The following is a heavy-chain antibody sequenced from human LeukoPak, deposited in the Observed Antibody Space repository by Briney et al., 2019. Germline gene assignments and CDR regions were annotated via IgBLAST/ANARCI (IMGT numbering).Heavy chain of an antibody. D-gene: IGHD5-12*01. CDR2: ISYDGSNK. V-gene: IGHV3-30*18. Sequence: GRSLRLSCAASGFTLSSYGMHWVRQAPGKGLEWVAVISYDGSNKYYADSVKGRFTISRDNSKNTLYLQMNSLRAEDTAVYYCANLNSGYDFVYPPYDYWGQGTLVTVSS. J-gene: IGHJ4*02. CDR1: GFTLSSYG. CDR3: ANLNSGYDFVYPPYDY.